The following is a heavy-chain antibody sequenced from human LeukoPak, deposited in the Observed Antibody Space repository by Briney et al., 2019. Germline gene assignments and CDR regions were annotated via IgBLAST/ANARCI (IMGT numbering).Heavy chain of an antibody. J-gene: IGHJ5*01. CDR2: ISGSGTAT. V-gene: IGHV3-23*01. CDR3: AKGHRLCSSGNCNSQVDS. CDR1: GFTFSSYA. D-gene: IGHD2-15*01. Sequence: SGGSLRLSCAAPGFTFSSYAMSWVRQAPGKGLVWISTISGSGTATHYADSVKGRFTISRDNSKNTLYLQMNSLRADDTAAYYCAKGHRLCSSGNCNSQVDSWGHGTLVIVPS.